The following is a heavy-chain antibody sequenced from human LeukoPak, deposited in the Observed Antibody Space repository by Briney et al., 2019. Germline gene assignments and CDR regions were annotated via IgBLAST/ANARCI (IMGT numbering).Heavy chain of an antibody. D-gene: IGHD2-2*01. Sequence: GGSLRLSCAASGFTVSNNYMSWVRQAPGKGLEWVAVISYDGSNKYYADSVKGRFTISRDNSKNTLYLQMNSLRAEDTAVYYCAKEGCSSTSCYLWFDPWGQGTLVTVSS. CDR2: ISYDGSNK. J-gene: IGHJ5*02. CDR3: AKEGCSSTSCYLWFDP. V-gene: IGHV3-30*18. CDR1: GFTVSNNY.